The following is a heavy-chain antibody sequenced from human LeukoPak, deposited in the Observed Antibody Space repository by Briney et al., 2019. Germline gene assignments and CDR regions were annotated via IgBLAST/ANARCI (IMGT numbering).Heavy chain of an antibody. J-gene: IGHJ4*02. CDR2: IRYDGSNK. CDR3: AKDRALGSSWYPFDY. D-gene: IGHD6-13*01. V-gene: IGHV3-30*02. Sequence: GGSLRLSCAASGFTFSSYGMHWVRQAPGKGLEWVAFIRYDGSNKYYADSVKGRFTISRDNSKNTLYLQMNSLRAEDTAVYYCAKDRALGSSWYPFDYWGQGTLVTVSS. CDR1: GFTFSSYG.